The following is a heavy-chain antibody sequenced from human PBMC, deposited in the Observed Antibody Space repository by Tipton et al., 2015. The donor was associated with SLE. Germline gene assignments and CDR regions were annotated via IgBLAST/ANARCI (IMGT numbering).Heavy chain of an antibody. CDR1: GGSISSGSYY. V-gene: IGHV4-61*02. CDR3: ASYDSLGY. J-gene: IGHJ4*02. Sequence: TLSLTCTASGGSISSGSYYWSWIRQPAGKGLEWIGRIYTSGSTNYNPSLKSRVTISVDTSKNQFSLKLSSVTAADTAVYYCASYDSLGYWGQGTLVTVSS. D-gene: IGHD3-3*01. CDR2: IYTSGST.